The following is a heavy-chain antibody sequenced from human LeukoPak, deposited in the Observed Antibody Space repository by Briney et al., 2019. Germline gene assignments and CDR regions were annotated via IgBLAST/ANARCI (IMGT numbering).Heavy chain of an antibody. V-gene: IGHV4-59*01. CDR3: ASLDFVDTAMVFLCAFDI. Sequence: SETLSLTCTVSGGSMSSYYWSWIRQPPGKGLEWIGHIYYSGSTNYNPSLKSRVTISVDTSKNQFSLKLSSVTAADTAVYYCASLDFVDTAMVFLCAFDIWGQGTMVTVSS. D-gene: IGHD5-18*01. CDR2: IYYSGST. J-gene: IGHJ3*02. CDR1: GGSMSSYY.